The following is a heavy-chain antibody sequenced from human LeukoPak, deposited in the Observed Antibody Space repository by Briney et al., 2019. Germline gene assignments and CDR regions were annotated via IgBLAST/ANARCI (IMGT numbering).Heavy chain of an antibody. D-gene: IGHD6-13*01. V-gene: IGHV3-43*02. CDR3: AKGRRYSSSWYDY. CDR1: GFTFDDFA. Sequence: PGGSLRPSCAASGFTFDDFAMHWVRQAPGKGLEWVSLISGEGGSTYYADSVKGRFTISRDNSKNSLYLQMNTLRSEDTALYYCAKGRRYSSSWYDYWGQGTLVTVSS. J-gene: IGHJ4*02. CDR2: ISGEGGST.